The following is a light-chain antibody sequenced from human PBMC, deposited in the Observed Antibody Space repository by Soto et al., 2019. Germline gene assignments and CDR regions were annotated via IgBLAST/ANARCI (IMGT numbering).Light chain of an antibody. Sequence: QSLLTQPASVSGSPGQSITISCTGTSSDVGGYNYVSWYQQHPGKAPKLMIYEVSNRPSGVSNRFSGSKSGNTASLTISGLQAEDEADYYCSLYTSGSTLDFGTGTKVTVL. CDR2: EVS. CDR3: SLYTSGSTLD. J-gene: IGLJ1*01. V-gene: IGLV2-14*01. CDR1: SSDVGGYNY.